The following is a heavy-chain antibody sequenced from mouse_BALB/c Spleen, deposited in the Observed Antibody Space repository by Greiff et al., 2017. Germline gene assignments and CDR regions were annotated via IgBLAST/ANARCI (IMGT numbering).Heavy chain of an antibody. V-gene: IGHV1-7*01. CDR1: GYTFTSYW. CDR3: ARRDVYNFDY. Sequence: VQLQQSGAELAKPGASVKMSCKASGYTFTSYWMHWVKQRPGQGLEWIGYINPSTGYTEYNQKFKDKATLTADKSSSTAYMQLSSLTSEDSAVYYCARRDVYNFDYWGQGTTLTVSS. J-gene: IGHJ2*01. CDR2: INPSTGYT.